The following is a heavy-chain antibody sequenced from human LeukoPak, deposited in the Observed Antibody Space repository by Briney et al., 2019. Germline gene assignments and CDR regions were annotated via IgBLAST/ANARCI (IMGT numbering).Heavy chain of an antibody. CDR1: EFIFGPYG. Sequence: GGSLRLSCAASEFIFGPYGIHWVRQAQGKGLEWVAFIRCDGSTKFYTDSVKGRFTISRDNSKNTMYLQMNSLRAEDTAVYYFAKEDFTDYNFYEMDVWGKGTTVTISS. CDR2: IRCDGSTK. CDR3: AKEDFTDYNFYEMDV. V-gene: IGHV3-30*02. J-gene: IGHJ6*04. D-gene: IGHD2-8*02.